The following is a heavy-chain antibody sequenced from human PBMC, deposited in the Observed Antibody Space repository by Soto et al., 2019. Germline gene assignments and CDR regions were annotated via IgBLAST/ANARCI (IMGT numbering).Heavy chain of an antibody. J-gene: IGHJ4*02. D-gene: IGHD6-13*01. Sequence: GESLKISCKGSGYSFTNYWIGWVRQMPGKDLEWIGIIYPSDSYTNYSPSFQGHVTISADKSISTAYLQWSSLKASDTAMYYCARLQAAAGDNDLTFDYWGQGTLVTVSS. CDR2: IYPSDSYT. V-gene: IGHV5-10-1*01. CDR1: GYSFTNYW. CDR3: ARLQAAAGDNDLTFDY.